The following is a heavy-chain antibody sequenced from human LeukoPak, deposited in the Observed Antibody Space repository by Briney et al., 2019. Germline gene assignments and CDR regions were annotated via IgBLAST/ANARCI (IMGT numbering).Heavy chain of an antibody. D-gene: IGHD3-10*01. J-gene: IGHJ5*02. V-gene: IGHV3-53*01. CDR3: ARDASSGSYSWFDP. CDR2: IYSGDIT. Sequence: PGGSLRLSCAASGFTFSSYWMSWVRQAPGKGLEWVSVIYSGDITYYADSVKGRFTISRDNSKNTLYLQMNSLRAEDTAVYYCARDASSGSYSWFDPWGQGTLVTVSS. CDR1: GFTFSSYW.